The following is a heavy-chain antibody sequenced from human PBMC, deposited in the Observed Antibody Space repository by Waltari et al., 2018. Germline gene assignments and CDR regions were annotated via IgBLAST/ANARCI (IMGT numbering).Heavy chain of an antibody. D-gene: IGHD2-15*01. V-gene: IGHV4-4*02. CDR1: C. J-gene: IGHJ4*02. CDR3: ARDRGRGLYLDT. CDR2: VRCDVRT. Sequence: CWSWVRQPPGKGLEWIGQVRCDVRTNYNPSCASRVIISLDTSTHHFALEVTSATAADTALYYCARDRGRGLYLDTWGQGILVTVAP.